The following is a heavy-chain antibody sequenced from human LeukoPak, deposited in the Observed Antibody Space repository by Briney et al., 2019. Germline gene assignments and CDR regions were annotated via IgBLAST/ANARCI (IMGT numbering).Heavy chain of an antibody. CDR1: GESFSGYY. Sequence: SETLSLTCAVYGESFSGYYWSWIRQPPGKGLEWIGRIYTSGSTNYNPSLKSRVTMSVDTSKNQFSLKLSSVTAADTAVYYCASHSHNWFDPWGQGTLVTVSS. CDR3: ASHSHNWFDP. D-gene: IGHD4-11*01. J-gene: IGHJ5*02. V-gene: IGHV4-59*10. CDR2: IYTSGST.